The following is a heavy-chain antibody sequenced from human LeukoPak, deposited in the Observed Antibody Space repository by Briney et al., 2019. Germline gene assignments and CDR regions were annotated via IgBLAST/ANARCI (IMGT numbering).Heavy chain of an antibody. V-gene: IGHV3-23*01. CDR2: ISGSGDRT. CDR3: ARGGTNYYYMDV. Sequence: PGGSLRLSCAASGFTFSRYWMSWVRQAPGKGLEWVSAISGSGDRTFYADSVKGRLTISRDNSKNTLYLQLNTVRAEDTALYYCARGGTNYYYMDVWGNGTTVTVSS. D-gene: IGHD3-10*01. CDR1: GFTFSRYW. J-gene: IGHJ6*03.